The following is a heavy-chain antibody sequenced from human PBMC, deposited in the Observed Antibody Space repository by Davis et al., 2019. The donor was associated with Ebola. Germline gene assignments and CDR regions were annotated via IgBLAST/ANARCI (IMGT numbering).Heavy chain of an antibody. D-gene: IGHD3-9*01. CDR3: ARSRGWLFLYGMDV. V-gene: IGHV1-8*02. CDR1: GYIFTGYY. CDR2: MNPTSGNT. J-gene: IGHJ6*02. Sequence: AASVKVSCKASGYIFTGYYIHWVRQAAGQGLEWMGWMNPTSGNTGYAQKIEGRVTMTRDASISTAYMELSSLTSEDTAVYYCARSRGWLFLYGMDVWGQGTTVTVSS.